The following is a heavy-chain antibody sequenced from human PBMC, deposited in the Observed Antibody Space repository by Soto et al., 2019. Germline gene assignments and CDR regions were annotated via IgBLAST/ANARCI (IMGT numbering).Heavy chain of an antibody. CDR1: GGSITGGFSY. CDR3: ARSLPGGTIFYMDI. V-gene: IGHV4-31*03. D-gene: IGHD1-26*01. Sequence: QPQLRESGPGLVQPAQTLSLTCTVAGGSITGGFSYWTWVRQHPGKGLEWVGHIYYSGTAYYNPSLKSRVDISVDPSQNRFSLKLSSVTAADTAMYFCARSLPGGTIFYMDIWGEGTTVTVSS. J-gene: IGHJ6*03. CDR2: IYYSGTA.